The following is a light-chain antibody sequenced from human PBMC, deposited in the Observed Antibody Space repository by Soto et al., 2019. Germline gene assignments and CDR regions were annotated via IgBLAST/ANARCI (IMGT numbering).Light chain of an antibody. CDR2: DAS. CDR1: QSVSISN. J-gene: IGKJ4*01. CDR3: LLFSSFVLP. V-gene: IGKV3-20*01. Sequence: EIGMPPSPATQSVSPGESVTLSSRASQSVSISNLAWYEQKPGQAPRLLIYDASSRATGIPDRFSVGGSGTDVTLSFRRLQPEDVEVYYCLLFSSFVLPVGGG.